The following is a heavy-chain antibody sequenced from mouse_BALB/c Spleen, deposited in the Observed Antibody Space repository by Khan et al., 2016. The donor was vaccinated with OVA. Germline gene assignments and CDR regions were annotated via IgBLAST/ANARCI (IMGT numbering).Heavy chain of an antibody. J-gene: IGHJ4*01. V-gene: IGHV2-6-5*01. CDR3: AKYLYSDYNAMDY. CDR2: IWGAGST. Sequence: QVQLKESGPGLVAPSQSLSITCTVSGFSLTDYGVHWVRQPPGKGLEWLGVIWGAGSTSYNSALNSRLTITQDNSKSQVFIKMNSLQTDDTAMYFSAKYLYSDYNAMDYWGQGTSVTVSS. CDR1: GFSLTDYG.